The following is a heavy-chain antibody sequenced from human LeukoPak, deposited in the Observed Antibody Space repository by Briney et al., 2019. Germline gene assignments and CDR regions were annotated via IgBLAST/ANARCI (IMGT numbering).Heavy chain of an antibody. J-gene: IGHJ4*02. V-gene: IGHV1-3*01. CDR1: GYTFTSYA. Sequence: GASVKVSCKASGYTFTSYAMHWVRQAPGQRLEWMGWINAGNGNTKYSQKFQGRVTITRDTSASTAYMELSSLRSEDTAVYYCARDRAGSKTFDYWGQGTLVTVSS. CDR2: INAGNGNT. D-gene: IGHD4/OR15-4a*01. CDR3: ARDRAGSKTFDY.